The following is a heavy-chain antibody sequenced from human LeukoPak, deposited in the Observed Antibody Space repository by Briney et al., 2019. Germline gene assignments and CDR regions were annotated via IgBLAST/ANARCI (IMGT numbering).Heavy chain of an antibody. CDR1: GFTFSSYA. V-gene: IGHV3-23*01. D-gene: IGHD3-10*01. CDR2: ISGSGGST. CDR3: ATRITMVRGVLDY. J-gene: IGHJ4*02. Sequence: GGSLRLSXAASGFTFSSYAMSWVRQAPGKGLEWVSAISGSGGSTYYADSVKGRFTISRDNSKNTLYLQMNSLRAEDTAVYYCATRITMVRGVLDYWGQGTLVTVSS.